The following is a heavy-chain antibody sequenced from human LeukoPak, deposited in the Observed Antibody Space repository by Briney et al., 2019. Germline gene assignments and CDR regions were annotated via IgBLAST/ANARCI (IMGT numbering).Heavy chain of an antibody. V-gene: IGHV4-30-4*01. CDR3: ARDQGGAIDY. J-gene: IGHJ4*02. CDR2: IYYSGST. CDR1: GGSIINYY. D-gene: IGHD3-16*01. Sequence: SETLSLTCAVSGGSIINYYWSWIRQPPGKGLEWIGYIYYSGSTYYNPSLKSRVTILVDTSKNQFSLKLSSVTAADTAVYYCARDQGGAIDYWGQGTLVTVSS.